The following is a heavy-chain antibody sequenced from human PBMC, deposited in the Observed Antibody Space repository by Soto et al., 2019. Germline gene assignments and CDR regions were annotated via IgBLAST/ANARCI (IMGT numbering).Heavy chain of an antibody. Sequence: QVQLVQSGAEVKKPGSSVKVSCKASGGTFSSYAISWVRQAPGQGLEWMGGIIPIFGTANYAQKFQGRVTITADESTSTAYMELSSLRSEDTAVYYCARGLLPTASRYYFYCGMDVWGQGTTVTVS. D-gene: IGHD1-26*01. CDR1: GGTFSSYA. CDR3: ARGLLPTASRYYFYCGMDV. V-gene: IGHV1-69*01. J-gene: IGHJ6*01. CDR2: IIPIFGTA.